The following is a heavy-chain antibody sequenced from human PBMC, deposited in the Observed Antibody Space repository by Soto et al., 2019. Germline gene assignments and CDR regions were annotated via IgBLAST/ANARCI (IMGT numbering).Heavy chain of an antibody. CDR2: ISGSGGST. CDR1: GFTFSSYX. D-gene: IGHD7-27*01. J-gene: IGHJ3*02. V-gene: IGHV3-23*01. CDR3: AKDLLSAGDPGGAFDI. Sequence: GGSLRLSCAASGFTFSSYXMXXXRQAPGKGLEWVSXISGSGGSTYHADSVKGRFTISRDNSKNTLYLQMNSLRAEDTAVYYCAKDLLSAGDPGGAFDIWGQGTMVTVSS.